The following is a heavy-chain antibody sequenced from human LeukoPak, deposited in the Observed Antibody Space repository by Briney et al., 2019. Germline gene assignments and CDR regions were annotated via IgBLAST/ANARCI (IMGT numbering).Heavy chain of an antibody. CDR2: ISSSSTTI. J-gene: IGHJ6*02. Sequence: GGSLRLSCAASGFTFSSYSMNWVRQAPGKGLEWISYISSSSTTIYYADSVKGRFTISRDNAKSSLYLQMNSLRAEDTAVYYCARGAAVAARYAMDVWGQGTTVTVSS. CDR1: GFTFSSYS. CDR3: ARGAAVAARYAMDV. V-gene: IGHV3-48*01. D-gene: IGHD6-19*01.